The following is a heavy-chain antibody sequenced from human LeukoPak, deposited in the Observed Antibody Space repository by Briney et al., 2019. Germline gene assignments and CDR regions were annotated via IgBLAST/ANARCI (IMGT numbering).Heavy chain of an antibody. V-gene: IGHV3-15*04. CDR1: GFTFSTYT. CDR3: TTGIRGD. D-gene: IGHD3-10*01. Sequence: GGSLRLSCAASGFTFSTYTMYWVRQAPGEGLDWVGRIASKTDGGATDYAAPVKGRFTISRDDSKNTLNLQMNSLKTEDTAVYYCTTGIRGDWGQGTLVTVSS. J-gene: IGHJ4*02. CDR2: IASKTDGGAT.